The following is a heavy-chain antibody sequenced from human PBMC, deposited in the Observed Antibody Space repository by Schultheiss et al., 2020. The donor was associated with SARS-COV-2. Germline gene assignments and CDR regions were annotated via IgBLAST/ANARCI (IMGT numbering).Heavy chain of an antibody. V-gene: IGHV3-53*01. D-gene: IGHD3-3*01. CDR2: IYSGGST. Sequence: GGSLRLSCAASGFTVSSNYMSWVRQAPGKGLEWVSVIYSGGSTYYADSVKGRFTISRDNSKNTLYLQMNSLRAEDTAVYYCARAGITIFGVVTSSWFDPWGQGTLVTVSS. J-gene: IGHJ5*02. CDR3: ARAGITIFGVVTSSWFDP. CDR1: GFTVSSNY.